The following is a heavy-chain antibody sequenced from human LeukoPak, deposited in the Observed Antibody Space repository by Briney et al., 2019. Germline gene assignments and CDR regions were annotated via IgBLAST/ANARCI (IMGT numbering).Heavy chain of an antibody. V-gene: IGHV3-33*01. J-gene: IGHJ5*02. D-gene: IGHD1-7*01. Sequence: GGSLRLSCEASGFNFRSYGMCWVRQAPGKGLECVAIIWYDGSKKFYADSVKGRFTVSRDNTNNTVYLQMNSLRGDGTAVYYCAREARNYGWFDPWGQGTLVTVSS. CDR1: GFNFRSYG. CDR2: IWYDGSKK. CDR3: AREARNYGWFDP.